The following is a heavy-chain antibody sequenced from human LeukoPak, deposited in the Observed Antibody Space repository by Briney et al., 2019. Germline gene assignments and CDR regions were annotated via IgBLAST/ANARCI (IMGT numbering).Heavy chain of an antibody. J-gene: IGHJ3*02. Sequence: SETLSLTCTVPGGSISSYYWSWIRQPAGKGLEWIGRIYTSGSTNYNPSLKSRVTMSVDTSKNQFSLKLSSVTAADTAVYYCAREPITMIVVVTPGAFDIWGQGTMVTVSS. D-gene: IGHD3-22*01. CDR1: GGSISSYY. CDR2: IYTSGST. CDR3: AREPITMIVVVTPGAFDI. V-gene: IGHV4-4*07.